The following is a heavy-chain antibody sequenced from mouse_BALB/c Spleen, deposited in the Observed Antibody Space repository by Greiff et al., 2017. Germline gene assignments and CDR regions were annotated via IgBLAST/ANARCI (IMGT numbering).Heavy chain of an antibody. V-gene: IGHV1-15*01. D-gene: IGHD2-2*01. CDR2: IDPETGGT. CDR1: GYTFTDYE. CDR3: TRNGYERYAMDY. J-gene: IGHJ4*01. Sequence: VQLQQSGAELVRPGASVTLSCKASGYTFTDYEMHWVKQTPVHGLEWIGAIDPETGGTAYNQKFKGKATLTADKSSSTAYMELRSLTSEDSAVYYCTRNGYERYAMDYWGQGTSVTVSS.